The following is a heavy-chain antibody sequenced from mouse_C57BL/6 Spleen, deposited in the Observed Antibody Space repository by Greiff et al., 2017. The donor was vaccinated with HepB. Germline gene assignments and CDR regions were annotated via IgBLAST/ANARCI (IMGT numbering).Heavy chain of an antibody. CDR3: ARLGYDGYYALDY. D-gene: IGHD2-3*01. CDR2: IYPGDGDT. J-gene: IGHJ2*01. CDR1: GYAFSSSW. Sequence: QVQLQQSGPELVKPGASVKISCKASGYAFSSSWMNWVKQRPGKGLKWIGRIYPGDGDTNYNGKFKGKATLTADKSSSTAYMQLSSLTSEDSAVYFCARLGYDGYYALDYWGQGTTLTVSS. V-gene: IGHV1-82*01.